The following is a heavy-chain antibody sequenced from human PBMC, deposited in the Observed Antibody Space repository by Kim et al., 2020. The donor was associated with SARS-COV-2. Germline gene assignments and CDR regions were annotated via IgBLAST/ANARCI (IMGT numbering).Heavy chain of an antibody. CDR1: GFTFSSYW. D-gene: IGHD6-19*01. Sequence: GGSLRLSCAASGFTFSSYWMSWVRQAPGKGLEWVANIKQDGSEKYYVDSVKGRFTISRDNAKNSLYLQMNSLRAEDTAVYYCARRSTADGYSSGWYVIAPYYYYGMDVWGQGTTVTVSS. V-gene: IGHV3-7*03. J-gene: IGHJ6*02. CDR3: ARRSTADGYSSGWYVIAPYYYYGMDV. CDR2: IKQDGSEK.